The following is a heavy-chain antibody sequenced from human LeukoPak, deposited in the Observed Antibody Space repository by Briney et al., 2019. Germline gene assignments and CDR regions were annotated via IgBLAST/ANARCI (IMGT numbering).Heavy chain of an antibody. V-gene: IGHV4-30-2*01. J-gene: IGHJ4*02. CDR1: GGSISSGGYS. Sequence: SQTLSLTCTVSGGSISSGGYSWSWIRQPPGKGLEWIGYIYHSGSTYYNPSLKSRVTISVDRSKNQFSLKLSSVTAADTAVYYCARGIMITFGGVIDTFDYWGQGTLVTVSS. D-gene: IGHD3-16*02. CDR2: IYHSGST. CDR3: ARGIMITFGGVIDTFDY.